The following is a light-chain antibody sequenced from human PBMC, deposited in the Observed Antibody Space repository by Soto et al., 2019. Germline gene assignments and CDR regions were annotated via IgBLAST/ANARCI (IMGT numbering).Light chain of an antibody. Sequence: EMVLTQSPGTLCLSPGERATIYCRASQSVTSYLAWYQQKPGQAPGLLIYDVSNRATGIPARFSGSGSGTDFTLTISSLEPEDFAVYYCQQRSDWPLTFGQGTRLEIK. CDR2: DVS. J-gene: IGKJ5*01. V-gene: IGKV3-11*01. CDR1: QSVTSY. CDR3: QQRSDWPLT.